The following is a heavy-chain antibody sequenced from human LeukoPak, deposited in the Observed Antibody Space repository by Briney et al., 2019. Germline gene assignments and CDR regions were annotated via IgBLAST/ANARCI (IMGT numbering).Heavy chain of an antibody. J-gene: IGHJ6*03. D-gene: IGHD5-18*01. V-gene: IGHV3-74*01. CDR1: GFTFSNYW. CDR3: ARDPGYSYGDFYYMDV. CDR2: INSDGSGR. Sequence: GGSLRLSCAASGFTFSNYWMHWVRQAPGKGLVWVSRINSDGSGRNYADSVKGRFTISRDNSKNTLFLQMNSLRAEDTAVYYCARDPGYSYGDFYYMDVWGKGTTVTVSS.